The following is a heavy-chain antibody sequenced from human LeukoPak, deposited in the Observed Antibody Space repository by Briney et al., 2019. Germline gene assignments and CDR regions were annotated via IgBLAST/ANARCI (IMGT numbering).Heavy chain of an antibody. Sequence: PGGSLRLSCAASGFTFSSYSMNWVRQAPGKGLEWVSSISSSSSYIYYADSVKGRFTISRDNAKNSLYLQMNSLRAEDTAVYYCARDWGNSGYDYGDFDYWGQGTLVTVSS. D-gene: IGHD5-12*01. V-gene: IGHV3-21*01. CDR2: ISSSSSYI. J-gene: IGHJ4*02. CDR1: GFTFSSYS. CDR3: ARDWGNSGYDYGDFDY.